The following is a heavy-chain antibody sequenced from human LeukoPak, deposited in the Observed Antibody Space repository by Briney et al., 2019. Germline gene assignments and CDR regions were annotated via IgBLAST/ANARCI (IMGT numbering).Heavy chain of an antibody. V-gene: IGHV4-59*01. J-gene: IGHJ1*01. CDR3: ARGGWYPEPFQH. CDR1: GGSISSYY. D-gene: IGHD6-19*01. Sequence: SETLSLTCTVSGGSISSYYWNWIRQPPGKGLEWIGYIYYSGSTNYNPSLKSRVTISVDTSKNQFSLKLSSVTAADTAVYYCARGGWYPEPFQHWGQGALVTVSS. CDR2: IYYSGST.